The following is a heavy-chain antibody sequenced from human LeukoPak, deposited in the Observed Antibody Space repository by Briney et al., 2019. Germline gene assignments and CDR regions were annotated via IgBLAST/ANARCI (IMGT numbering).Heavy chain of an antibody. Sequence: WETLSLTCTVSGGSISSYYWSWIRQPPGKGLEWIGYIYYSGSTNYNPSLKSRVTISVDTSKNQFSLKLSSVTAADTAVYYCARLWEPDDDFDIWGQGTMVTVSS. J-gene: IGHJ3*02. CDR2: IYYSGST. CDR3: ARLWEPDDDFDI. V-gene: IGHV4-59*01. D-gene: IGHD1-26*01. CDR1: GGSISSYY.